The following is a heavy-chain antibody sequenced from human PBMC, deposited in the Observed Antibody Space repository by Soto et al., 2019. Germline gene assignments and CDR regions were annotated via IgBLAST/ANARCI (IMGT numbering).Heavy chain of an antibody. J-gene: IGHJ3*02. CDR3: ARDRETYYDSSGYRNAFDI. CDR1: GGSISSGGYY. CDR2: IYYSGST. V-gene: IGHV4-31*03. Sequence: SETLSLTCTVSGGSISSGGYYWSWIRQHPGKGLEWIGYIYYSGSTYYNPSLKSRVTISVDTSKNQFSLKLSSVTAADTAVYYCARDRETYYDSSGYRNAFDIWGQGTMVTVSS. D-gene: IGHD3-22*01.